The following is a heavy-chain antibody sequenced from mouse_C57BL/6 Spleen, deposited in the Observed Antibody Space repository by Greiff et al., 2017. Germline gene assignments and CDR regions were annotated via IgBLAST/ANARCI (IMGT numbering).Heavy chain of an antibody. V-gene: IGHV2-2*01. CDR2: IWSGGST. Sequence: SGPGLVQPSQSLSITCSVSGFPLSSYGVHWVRQSPGKGLEWLGVIWSGGSTDYNAAFISRLSISKDNSQSQVFFKMNSLQADDTDIYYCSRSDSIYSLDYCCQGPSLTVSS. CDR1: GFPLSSYG. D-gene: IGHD2-5*01. J-gene: IGHJ2*02. CDR3: SRSDSIYSLDY.